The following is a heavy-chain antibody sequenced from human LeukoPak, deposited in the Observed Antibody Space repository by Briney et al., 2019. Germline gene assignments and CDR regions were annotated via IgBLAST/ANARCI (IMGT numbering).Heavy chain of an antibody. CDR3: ARAPTVTRPIDY. Sequence: GGSLRLSCAASGFTFSSYSMNWVRQAPGRGLEWVSSISGSSSYIYYADSLKGRFTISRDSAKNSLYLQMNSLRAEDTAVYYCARAPTVTRPIDYWGQGTLVTVSS. CDR1: GFTFSSYS. V-gene: IGHV3-21*01. D-gene: IGHD4-11*01. CDR2: ISGSSSYI. J-gene: IGHJ4*02.